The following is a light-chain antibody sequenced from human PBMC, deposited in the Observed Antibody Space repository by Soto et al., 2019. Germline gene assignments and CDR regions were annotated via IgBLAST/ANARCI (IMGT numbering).Light chain of an antibody. V-gene: IGKV3-20*01. CDR1: QSVSSIY. CDR3: QQFGSSPLYT. CDR2: GAS. J-gene: IGKJ2*01. Sequence: EIVLTQSPGTLSLSPGERVTLSCRASQSVSSIYLAWYQQKPGQAPRLLIYGASSRATGIPDRFSGSGSGKDFTLTISRLEPEDFAVYYCQQFGSSPLYTFGQGTKLEIK.